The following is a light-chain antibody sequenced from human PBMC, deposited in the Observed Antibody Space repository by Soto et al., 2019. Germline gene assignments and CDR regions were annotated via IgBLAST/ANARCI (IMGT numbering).Light chain of an antibody. CDR1: SGSIGSNY. J-gene: IGLJ2*01. V-gene: IGLV6-57*03. CDR3: QSYDNDNHVI. CDR2: EDN. Sequence: NFMLTQPHSVSESPGKTVTLSCTRSSGSIGSNYVQWFQQRPGSAPTTVIYEDNQRPSGVPDRFSGSIDSSSNSASLTISGLKTEDEAEYYCQSYDNDNHVIFGGGTKVTVL.